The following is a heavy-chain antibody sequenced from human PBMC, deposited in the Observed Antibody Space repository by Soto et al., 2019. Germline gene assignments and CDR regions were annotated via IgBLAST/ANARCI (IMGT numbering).Heavy chain of an antibody. V-gene: IGHV3-21*01. CDR3: ARSPTSAPYGSGSYAFDI. CDR2: ISSSSSYI. J-gene: IGHJ3*02. CDR1: GFTFSSYS. D-gene: IGHD3-10*01. Sequence: GGSLRLSCAASGFTFSSYSMNWVRQAPGKGLEWVSSISSSSSYIYYADSVKGRFTISRDNAKNSLYLQMNSLRAEDTAVYYCARSPTSAPYGSGSYAFDIWGQGTMVTVSS.